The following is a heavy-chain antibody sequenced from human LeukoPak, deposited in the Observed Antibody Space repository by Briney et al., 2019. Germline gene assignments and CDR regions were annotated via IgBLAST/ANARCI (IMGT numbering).Heavy chain of an antibody. CDR3: ARVGGYYYDSSGYADDAFDI. D-gene: IGHD3-22*01. CDR1: GYTFTSYY. V-gene: IGHV1-46*01. Sequence: ASVKVSCKASGYTFTSYYMHWVRQAPGQGLEWMGIINPSGGSTSYAQKFQGRVTMTRDTSTSTVYMELSSLRSEDTAVYYCARVGGYYYDSSGYADDAFDIWGQGTMVTVSS. J-gene: IGHJ3*02. CDR2: INPSGGST.